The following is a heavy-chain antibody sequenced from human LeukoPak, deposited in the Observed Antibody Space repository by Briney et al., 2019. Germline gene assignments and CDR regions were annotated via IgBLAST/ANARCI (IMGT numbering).Heavy chain of an antibody. V-gene: IGHV3-11*01. CDR1: GFTFSDSY. CDR3: AKDGRIYSLRFLEWLLAVY. Sequence: PGGSLRLSCAASGFTFSDSYMTWIRQAPGKGLEWVSYISNSGSSIYYADSVKGRFTTSRDNAKSSLYLQMNSLRAEDTAVYYCAKDGRIYSLRFLEWLLAVYWGQGTLVTVSS. D-gene: IGHD3-3*01. CDR2: ISNSGSSI. J-gene: IGHJ4*02.